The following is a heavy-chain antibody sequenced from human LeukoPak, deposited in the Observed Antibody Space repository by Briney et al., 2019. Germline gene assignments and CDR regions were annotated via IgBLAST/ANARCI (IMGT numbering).Heavy chain of an antibody. CDR1: GFTFTTYA. D-gene: IGHD1-26*01. CDR3: ARDLSSGYYFDY. CDR2: ISNSGGST. J-gene: IGHJ4*02. V-gene: IGHV3-23*01. Sequence: GGSLRLSCAVSGFTFTTYAMSWVRQAPGKGLEWISAISNSGGSTYYADSVRGRFTISRDNSKNTLYLQMNSLRAEDTAVYYCARDLSSGYYFDYWGQGTLVTVSS.